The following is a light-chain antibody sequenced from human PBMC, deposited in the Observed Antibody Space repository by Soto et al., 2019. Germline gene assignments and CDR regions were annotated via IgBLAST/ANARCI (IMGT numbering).Light chain of an antibody. CDR3: NSYTSASFYV. V-gene: IGLV2-14*01. J-gene: IGLJ1*01. Sequence: QSVLAQPASVSGSPGQSITISCTGTTSDIAGYNYVSWYQQHPGKAPKLLIYEVTSRASGVSHRFPGSKSGNTASLTISGLQAEDEAEYYCNSYTSASFYVFGTGTKVTVL. CDR2: EVT. CDR1: TSDIAGYNY.